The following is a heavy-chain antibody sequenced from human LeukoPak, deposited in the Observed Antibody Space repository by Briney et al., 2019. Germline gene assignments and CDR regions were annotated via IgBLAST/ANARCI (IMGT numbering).Heavy chain of an antibody. Sequence: GGSLRLSCAASGFTFSSYEMSWVRQAPGKGPEWVANIKQDGSEKYYVDSVKGRFTISRDNAKNSLYLQMNSLRAEGTAVYYCARMVRYYYYMDVWGKGTTVTISS. CDR3: ARMVRYYYYMDV. D-gene: IGHD6-13*01. CDR2: IKQDGSEK. J-gene: IGHJ6*03. V-gene: IGHV3-7*01. CDR1: GFTFSSYE.